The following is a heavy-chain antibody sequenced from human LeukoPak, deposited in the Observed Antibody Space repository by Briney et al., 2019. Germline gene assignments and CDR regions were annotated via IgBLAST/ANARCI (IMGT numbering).Heavy chain of an antibody. V-gene: IGHV5-51*01. Sequence: GESLKISCKGSGYSFTSYWIGWVRQMPGKGLEWMGIIYPGDSDTRYSPSFQGQVTISADKSISTAYLQWSSLKASDTAMDYCAKRAAGAQYYFDYWGQGTLVTVSS. CDR1: GYSFTSYW. D-gene: IGHD6-13*01. J-gene: IGHJ4*02. CDR3: AKRAAGAQYYFDY. CDR2: IYPGDSDT.